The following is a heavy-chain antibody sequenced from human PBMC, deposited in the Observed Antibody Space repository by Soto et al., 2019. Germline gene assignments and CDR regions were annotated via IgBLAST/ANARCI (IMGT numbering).Heavy chain of an antibody. CDR1: GYTFTNYQ. D-gene: IGHD1-1*01. CDR3: ARDGPPTSTGVGPSYTMDV. Sequence: QMQLVQSGAGVKPPGASVKVSCKASGYTFTNYQIHWVRLAPGQGLEWMGIINPSGGRITYAQTFQGRVLMTRDTSTSTLYMELRSLRSEDTAVYYCARDGPPTSTGVGPSYTMDVWGQGTTVTVS. CDR2: INPSGGRI. J-gene: IGHJ6*02. V-gene: IGHV1-46*01.